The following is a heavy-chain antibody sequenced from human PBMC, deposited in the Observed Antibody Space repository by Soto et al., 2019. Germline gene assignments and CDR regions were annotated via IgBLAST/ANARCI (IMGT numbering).Heavy chain of an antibody. D-gene: IGHD3-16*02. CDR3: AKTATYDCVWGDYRYFFDH. J-gene: IGHJ4*02. V-gene: IGHV3-23*01. Sequence: PGGSLRLSCGASGFPFNTHGMAWVRQAPGKGLEWVSGISGGGDRTQYADGVKGRFTISRDNSKNTVDLQMTSLRAEDTATYYCAKTATYDCVWGDYRYFFDHWGQGTVVTVSS. CDR1: GFPFNTHG. CDR2: ISGGGDRT.